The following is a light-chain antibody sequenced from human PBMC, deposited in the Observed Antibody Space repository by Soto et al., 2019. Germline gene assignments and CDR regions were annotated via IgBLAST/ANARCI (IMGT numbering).Light chain of an antibody. Sequence: EIVLTQSPDTLSLSPGERATLSCRASQSVSGYLGWYQQKPGQAPRLLIYDASNRAYGVPARFRGSGSGTNFTLAFASXXXXDFAVYYCQQRSNWPYLTFGGGX. CDR1: QSVSGY. CDR2: DAS. J-gene: IGKJ4*01. CDR3: QQRSNWPYLT. V-gene: IGKV3-11*01.